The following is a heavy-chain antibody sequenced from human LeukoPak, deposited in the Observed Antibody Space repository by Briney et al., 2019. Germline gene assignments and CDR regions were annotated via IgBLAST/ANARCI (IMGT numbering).Heavy chain of an antibody. CDR1: EYTFTSHY. Sequence: ASVKVSCKASEYTFTSHYMHWVRQAPGQGLEWMGIINPSGGSTSYAQKFQGRVTMTRDTSTSTVYMELSSLGPEDTAVYYCARAVASMGATTGFDYWGQGTLVAVSS. D-gene: IGHD1-26*01. V-gene: IGHV1-46*01. CDR2: INPSGGST. J-gene: IGHJ4*02. CDR3: ARAVASMGATTGFDY.